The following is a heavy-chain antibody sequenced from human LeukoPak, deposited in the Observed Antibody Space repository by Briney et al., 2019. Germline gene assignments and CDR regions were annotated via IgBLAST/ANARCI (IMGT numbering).Heavy chain of an antibody. CDR1: GFTFSSYA. V-gene: IGHV3-23*01. J-gene: IGHJ4*02. Sequence: GGSLRVSCAASGFTFSSYAMSWVRQAPGKGLEWVSAISGSGGSTYYADSVKGRFTISRDNSKDTLYLQMNGLRAEDTAVYYCAKVVSSWPPDYWGQGTLVTVSS. D-gene: IGHD6-13*01. CDR2: ISGSGGST. CDR3: AKVVSSWPPDY.